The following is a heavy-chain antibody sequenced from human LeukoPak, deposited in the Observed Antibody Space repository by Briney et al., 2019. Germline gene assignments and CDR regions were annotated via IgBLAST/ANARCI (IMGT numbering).Heavy chain of an antibody. Sequence: ASVKVSCKGSGYTFTSYGISWVRQAPGQGLEWMGWISAYNGNTNYAQKLQGRVTMTTDTSTSTAYMELRSLRSDDTAVYYCARGVSLLLWSIRDYFDYWGQGTLVTVSS. CDR2: ISAYNGNT. J-gene: IGHJ4*02. CDR1: GYTFTSYG. CDR3: ARGVSLLLWSIRDYFDY. D-gene: IGHD3-10*01. V-gene: IGHV1-18*01.